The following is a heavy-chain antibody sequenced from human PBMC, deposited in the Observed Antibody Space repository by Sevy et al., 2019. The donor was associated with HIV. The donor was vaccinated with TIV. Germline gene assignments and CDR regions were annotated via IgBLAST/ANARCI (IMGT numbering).Heavy chain of an antibody. D-gene: IGHD2-2*01. J-gene: IGHJ3*02. CDR2: INHSGST. Sequence: SETLSLPCAVYGGSFSGYYWSWIRQPPGKGLEWIGEINHSGSTNYNPSLKSRVTISVDTSKNQFSLKLSSVTAADTAMYYCARHCGSTSCSHAFDIWGQGTMVTVSS. V-gene: IGHV4-34*01. CDR1: GGSFSGYY. CDR3: ARHCGSTSCSHAFDI.